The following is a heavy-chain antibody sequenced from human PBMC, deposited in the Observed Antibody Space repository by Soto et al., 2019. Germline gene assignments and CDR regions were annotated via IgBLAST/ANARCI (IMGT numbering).Heavy chain of an antibody. CDR3: ARDSSRSGRYYYYGMDV. J-gene: IGHJ6*02. Sequence: QVQLQESGPGLVKPSETLSLTCTVSGGSISSYYWSWIRQPPGKGLEWIGYIYYSGSTNYNPSLRSRVTISVDTSKNQFSLKLSSVTAADTAVYYCARDSSRSGRYYYYGMDVWGQGTTVTVSS. V-gene: IGHV4-59*01. CDR1: GGSISSYY. D-gene: IGHD6-13*01. CDR2: IYYSGST.